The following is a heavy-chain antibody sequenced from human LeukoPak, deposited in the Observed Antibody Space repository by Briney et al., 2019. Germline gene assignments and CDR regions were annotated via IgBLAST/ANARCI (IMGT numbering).Heavy chain of an antibody. V-gene: IGHV4-61*02. CDR1: GGFISSGSYY. CDR3: AREAGPGYSAYGLGDCSDP. CDR2: IYTSGST. D-gene: IGHD5-12*01. Sequence: SETLSLTCTVSGGFISSGSYYWSWIRQPAGKGLEWIGRIYTSGSTNYNPSLKSRVSISVDTSKNQFSLKLSSVTAADTAVYYCAREAGPGYSAYGLGDCSDPWGQGTLVTVSS. J-gene: IGHJ5*02.